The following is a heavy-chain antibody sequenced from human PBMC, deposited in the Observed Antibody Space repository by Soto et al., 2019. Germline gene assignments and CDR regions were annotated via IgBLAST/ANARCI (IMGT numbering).Heavy chain of an antibody. J-gene: IGHJ4*02. CDR2: IYYSGST. Sequence: PSETLSLTCTVSGGSISSSSYYWGWIRQPPGKGLEWIGSIYYSGSTYYNPSLKSRVTISVDTSKNQFSLKLSSVAAADTAVYYCASLSGKTGYYNWGQGTLVTVSS. CDR3: ASLSGKTGYYN. CDR1: GGSISSSSYY. D-gene: IGHD3-9*01. V-gene: IGHV4-39*01.